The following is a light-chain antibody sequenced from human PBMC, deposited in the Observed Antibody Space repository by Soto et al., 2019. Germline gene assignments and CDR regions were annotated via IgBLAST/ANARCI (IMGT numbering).Light chain of an antibody. CDR1: SSDVGSYNL. Sequence: QSALTQPASVSGSPGQSITISCTGTSSDVGSYNLVSWYQQHPGKAPKLMIYEVSKRPSGVSNRFSGSKSGTTASLTISGLQGEDEADYYCCSYAGSSTYVFGTGTKVTVL. CDR2: EVS. J-gene: IGLJ1*01. CDR3: CSYAGSSTYV. V-gene: IGLV2-23*02.